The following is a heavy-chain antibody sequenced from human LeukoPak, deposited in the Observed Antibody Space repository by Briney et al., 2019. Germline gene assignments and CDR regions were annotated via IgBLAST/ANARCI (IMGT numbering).Heavy chain of an antibody. D-gene: IGHD4-17*01. CDR1: GFTFRRYV. CDR3: AKGHVRYGDFDY. J-gene: IGHJ4*02. CDR2: LSGSSGST. V-gene: IGHV3-23*01. Sequence: GGSLRLFCAVSGFTFRRYVMSWVRQATGRGVEGCSVLSGSSGSTYYADSGKGRFTISGDNSKNTLYLQVNSLRVEDTAVYYCAKGHVRYGDFDYWGQGTLVTVSS.